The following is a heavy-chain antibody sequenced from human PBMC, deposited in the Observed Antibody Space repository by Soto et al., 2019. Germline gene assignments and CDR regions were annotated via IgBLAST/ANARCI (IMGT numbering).Heavy chain of an antibody. CDR2: INSDGSST. CDR3: ARVRGVVVTRRNDAFDI. D-gene: IGHD3-22*01. J-gene: IGHJ3*02. Sequence: PGGSLRLSCAASGFTFSSYWMHWVRQAPGKGLVWVSRINSDGSSTSYADSVKGRFTISRDNAKNTLYLQMNSLRAEDTAVYYCARVRGVVVTRRNDAFDIWGQGTMVTVSS. V-gene: IGHV3-74*01. CDR1: GFTFSSYW.